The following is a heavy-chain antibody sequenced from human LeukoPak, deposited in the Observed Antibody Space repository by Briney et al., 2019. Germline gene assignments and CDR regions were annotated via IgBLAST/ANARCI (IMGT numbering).Heavy chain of an antibody. CDR1: GFTFSSSA. D-gene: IGHD2-15*01. Sequence: GGSLRLSCAASGFTFSSSAMSWVRQAPGKGLEWVSAISNNGGYTYYADSVQGRFTISRDNSKSTLCLQMNSLRAEDTAVYYCAKQLGYCSDGSCYFPYWGQGPLVTVSS. CDR2: ISNNGGYT. CDR3: AKQLGYCSDGSCYFPY. J-gene: IGHJ4*02. V-gene: IGHV3-23*01.